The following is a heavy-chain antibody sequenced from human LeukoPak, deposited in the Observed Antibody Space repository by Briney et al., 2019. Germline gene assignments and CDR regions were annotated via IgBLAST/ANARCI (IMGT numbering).Heavy chain of an antibody. V-gene: IGHV4-59*01. CDR1: GGSISSCY. D-gene: IGHD3-3*01. Sequence: KPSETLSLTCTVSGGSISSCYWSWIRQPPGKGLEWIGYIYYSGSTNYNPSLKSRVTISVDTSKNQFSLKLSSVTAADTAVYYCARGYDFWSGYYGFDYWGQGTLVTVSS. CDR2: IYYSGST. CDR3: ARGYDFWSGYYGFDY. J-gene: IGHJ4*02.